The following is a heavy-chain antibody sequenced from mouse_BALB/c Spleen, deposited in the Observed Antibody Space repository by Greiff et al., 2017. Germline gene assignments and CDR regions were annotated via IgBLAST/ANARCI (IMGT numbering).Heavy chain of an antibody. J-gene: IGHJ4*01. CDR2: ISYSGST. Sequence: EVHLVESGPSLVKPSQTLSLTCSVTGDSITSGYWNWIRKFPGNKLEYMGYISYSGSTYYNPSLKSRISITRDTSKNQYYLQLNSVTTEDTATYYCARERFYYGSSYAMDYWGQGTSVTVSS. D-gene: IGHD1-1*01. CDR3: ARERFYYGSSYAMDY. CDR1: GDSITSGY. V-gene: IGHV3-8*02.